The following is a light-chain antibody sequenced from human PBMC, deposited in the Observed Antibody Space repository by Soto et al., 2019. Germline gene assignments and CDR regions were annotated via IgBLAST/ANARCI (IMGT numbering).Light chain of an antibody. V-gene: IGLV2-23*02. CDR1: SNTVGSYSL. Sequence: QSALTQPASVSGSPGQSITFSCTGISNTVGSYSLVSWYQQRPGKAPKLLIYEATKRPSGVSNRFSGSRSGNTASLTISGLQAEDEADYYCSSYAASNNFYFVFGGGTKLTVL. J-gene: IGLJ3*02. CDR3: SSYAASNNFYFV. CDR2: EAT.